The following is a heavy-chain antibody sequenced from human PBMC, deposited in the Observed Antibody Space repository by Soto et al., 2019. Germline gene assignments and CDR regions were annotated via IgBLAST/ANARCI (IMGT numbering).Heavy chain of an antibody. Sequence: SETLSLTCAVYGGSFSGYYWSWIRQPPGKGLEWIGEINHSGSTNYNPSLKSRVTISVDTSKNQFSLKLSSVTAADTAVYYCARGTGGYCSGGSCYSAAWYFDLWGRGTLVTVSS. CDR2: INHSGST. J-gene: IGHJ2*01. CDR1: GGSFSGYY. D-gene: IGHD2-15*01. CDR3: ARGTGGYCSGGSCYSAAWYFDL. V-gene: IGHV4-34*01.